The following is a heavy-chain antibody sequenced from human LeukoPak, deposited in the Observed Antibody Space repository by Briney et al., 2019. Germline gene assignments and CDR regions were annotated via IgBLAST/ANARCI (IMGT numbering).Heavy chain of an antibody. J-gene: IGHJ2*01. CDR3: ARQTYFYDRSGPRCFDL. CDR1: GGSISSASYC. D-gene: IGHD3-22*01. CDR2: RYYSGST. V-gene: IGHV4-39*01. Sequence: PSETLSPTTGVSGGSISSASYCWGWVRQPPGKGLEWIGSRYYSGSTSYNPSLKSRVTISVDTSKNQFSLTLSSATAADTAVYYCARQTYFYDRSGPRCFDLWGRGTLVTVSS.